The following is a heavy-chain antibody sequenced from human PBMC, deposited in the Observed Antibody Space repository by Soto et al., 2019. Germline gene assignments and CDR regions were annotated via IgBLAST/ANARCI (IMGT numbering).Heavy chain of an antibody. J-gene: IGHJ6*02. CDR3: ARQMRHYGSWGNRYYYYGLDV. CDR1: EYSFRNYW. CDR2: IYPGDSDT. D-gene: IGHD4-17*01. Sequence: GESLKLSSKGSEYSFRNYWNAWVRQMPGKGLEWMGIIYPGDSDTRYSPSFQGQGTISADKSISTAHLQWSSLKASDSAMYYCARQMRHYGSWGNRYYYYGLDVGSRGTTVNVSS. V-gene: IGHV5-51*01.